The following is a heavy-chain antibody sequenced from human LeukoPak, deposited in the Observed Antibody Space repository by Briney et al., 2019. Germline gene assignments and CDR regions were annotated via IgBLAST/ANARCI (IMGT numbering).Heavy chain of an antibody. CDR2: IKNKTDGGTT. D-gene: IGHD5-18*01. CDR3: TTESDTASTLDY. CDR1: GFTFSNAW. J-gene: IGHJ4*02. Sequence: GGSLRLSCAASGFTFSNAWMNWVRQAPGKGLEWVGRIKNKTDGGTTDYAAPVKGRFTISRDDSKNTLYLQMNSLKTEDTAVYYCTTESDTASTLDYWGQGTLVTVSS. V-gene: IGHV3-15*07.